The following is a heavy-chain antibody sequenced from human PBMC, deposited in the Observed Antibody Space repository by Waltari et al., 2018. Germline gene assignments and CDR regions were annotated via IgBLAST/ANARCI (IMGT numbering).Heavy chain of an antibody. CDR1: GGTFSSYT. CDR3: ILGPAGLDY. Sequence: QVQLVHSGAEVKKPGSSGKVSCKAAGGTFSSYTISWVRQAPGQGLEWMGSIIRILGIANYAQKFQGRVTITADKSSRTVYVELSSLRSEDTAVYYCILGPAGLDYWGQGTLVTVSS. CDR2: IIRILGIA. J-gene: IGHJ4*02. D-gene: IGHD6-13*01. V-gene: IGHV1-69*02.